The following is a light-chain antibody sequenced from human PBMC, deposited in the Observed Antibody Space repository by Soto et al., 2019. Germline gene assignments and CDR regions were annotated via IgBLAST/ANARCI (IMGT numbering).Light chain of an antibody. J-gene: IGKJ4*01. CDR1: QSVSSY. CDR3: QQRSNWPLT. CDR2: DAS. V-gene: IGKV3-11*01. Sequence: EIVLTQSPATLSLSPGARATLSCRASQSVSSYLAWYQQKPGQAPRLLIYDASNRATGIPARFSCSGSGTDFTLTISSLEPEDFAVYYCQQRSNWPLTFGGGTKVDIK.